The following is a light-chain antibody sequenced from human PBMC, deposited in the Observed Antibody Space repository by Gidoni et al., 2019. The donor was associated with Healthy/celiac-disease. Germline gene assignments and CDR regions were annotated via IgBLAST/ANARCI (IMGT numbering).Light chain of an antibody. J-gene: IGKJ2*04. CDR1: QSVSSSY. Sequence: VLTQSPGTLSLSPGERATLSCRASQSVSSSYLAWYQQKPGQAPRLLIYGASSRATGIPDRFSGSGSGTDFTLTISRLEPEDFAVYYCQQYGSSPLCSFGQGTKLEIK. V-gene: IGKV3-20*01. CDR3: QQYGSSPLCS. CDR2: GAS.